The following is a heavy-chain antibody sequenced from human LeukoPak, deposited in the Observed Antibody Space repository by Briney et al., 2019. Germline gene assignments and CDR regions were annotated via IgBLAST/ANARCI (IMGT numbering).Heavy chain of an antibody. CDR3: ARDVTTMVRGVSYYGMDV. CDR1: GGSFTSYF. J-gene: IGHJ6*02. Sequence: SETLSLTCTVSGGSFTSYFWSWIRQPPGKGLEWIGYIYYSGSTNYNPSLESRVTISADTSKNQFSLQLSSVTAADTAVYYCARDVTTMVRGVSYYGMDVWGQGTTVTVSS. D-gene: IGHD3-10*01. CDR2: IYYSGST. V-gene: IGHV4-59*01.